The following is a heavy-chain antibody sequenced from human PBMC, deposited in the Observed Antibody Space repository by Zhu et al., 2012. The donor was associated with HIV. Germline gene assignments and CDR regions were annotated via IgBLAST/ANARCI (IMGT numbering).Heavy chain of an antibody. CDR2: IHSGGNT. J-gene: IGHJ2*01. CDR1: GGSISSYY. CDR3: ARGLYCSSSNCIAWSNWYFDL. Sequence: QVQLQESGPGLVKPSETLSLTCTVSGGSISSYYWSWIRQPAGKGLEWIGRIHSGGNTNYNPSLKSRVTMSVDTSKNQFSLKLNSVTAADTAVYYCARGLYCSSSNCIAWSNWYFDLWGLAPWSLSPQ. D-gene: IGHD2-2*01. V-gene: IGHV4-4*07.